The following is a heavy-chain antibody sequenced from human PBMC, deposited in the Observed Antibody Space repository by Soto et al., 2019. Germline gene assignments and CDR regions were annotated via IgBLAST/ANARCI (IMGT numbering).Heavy chain of an antibody. CDR2: MNPNSGNT. D-gene: IGHD3-10*01. V-gene: IGHV1-8*01. CDR3: GRAGGYGSGSDAYDI. CDR1: GYTFTIYD. J-gene: IGHJ3*02. Sequence: ASVKGSCKASGYTFTIYDINWVRQATGQGLEWMGWMNPNSGNTGYAQKFQGRVTMTRNTSISTAYMELSSLRSEDTAVYYCGRAGGYGSGSDAYDIWGQGTMVTVSS.